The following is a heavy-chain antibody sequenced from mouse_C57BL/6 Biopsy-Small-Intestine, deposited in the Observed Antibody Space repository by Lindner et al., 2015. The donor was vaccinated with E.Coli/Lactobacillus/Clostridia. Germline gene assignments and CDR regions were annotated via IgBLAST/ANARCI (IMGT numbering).Heavy chain of an antibody. CDR3: ARSRYYDYDGCYFDY. Sequence: VQLQESGPVLVKPGPSVKISCKASGFTYTDYYMHWVKQSHGKSLEWIGLVYPYNGGTSYNQKFKGKATSTVDTSSSTAYMELNSLTSEDSAVYYCARSRYYDYDGCYFDYWGQGTTLTVSS. J-gene: IGHJ2*01. CDR2: VYPYNGGT. D-gene: IGHD2-4*01. V-gene: IGHV1-36*01. CDR1: GFTYTDYY.